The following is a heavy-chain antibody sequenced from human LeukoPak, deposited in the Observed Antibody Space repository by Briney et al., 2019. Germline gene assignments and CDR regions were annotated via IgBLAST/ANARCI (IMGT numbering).Heavy chain of an antibody. Sequence: PGGSLRLSCAASGFTFSSYAMSWVRQAPGKGLEWVSAISGSGGSTYYADSVKGRFTISRDNSKNTLYLQMNSLRAEDTAVYYCARCNRFRDGSSSEIDYWGQGTLVTVSS. V-gene: IGHV3-23*01. CDR2: ISGSGGST. J-gene: IGHJ4*02. D-gene: IGHD5-24*01. CDR3: ARCNRFRDGSSSEIDY. CDR1: GFTFSSYA.